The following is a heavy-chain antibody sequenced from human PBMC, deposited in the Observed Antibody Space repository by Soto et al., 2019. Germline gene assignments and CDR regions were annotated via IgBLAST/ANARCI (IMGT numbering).Heavy chain of an antibody. CDR2: IYYSGST. D-gene: IGHD1-26*01. Sequence: LSLTCTVSGGSISSGGYYWSWIRQHPGKGLEWIGYIYYSGSTYYNPSLKSRVTISVDTSKNQFSLKLSSVTAADTAVYYCARAHSGSYEFYFDYWGQGTLVTVSS. J-gene: IGHJ4*02. V-gene: IGHV4-31*03. CDR1: GGSISSGGYY. CDR3: ARAHSGSYEFYFDY.